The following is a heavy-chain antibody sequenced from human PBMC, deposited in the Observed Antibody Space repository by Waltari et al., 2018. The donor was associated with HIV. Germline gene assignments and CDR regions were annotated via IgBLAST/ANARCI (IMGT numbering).Heavy chain of an antibody. J-gene: IGHJ6*02. D-gene: IGHD5-12*01. V-gene: IGHV1-69*01. CDR1: GGTFSSYA. Sequence: QVQLVQSGAEVKKPGSSVKVSCKASGGTFSSYAISWVRQAPGQGLEWMGGIIPIFGTANYAQKFQGRVTITADESTSTAYMELSSLRSEDTAVYYCASSTQYSGYDLNYYYGMDVWGQGTTVTVSS. CDR2: IIPIFGTA. CDR3: ASSTQYSGYDLNYYYGMDV.